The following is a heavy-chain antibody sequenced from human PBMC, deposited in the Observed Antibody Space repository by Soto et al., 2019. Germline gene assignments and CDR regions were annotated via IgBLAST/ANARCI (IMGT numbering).Heavy chain of an antibody. CDR3: ARDLWGYCGTDCYPLDV. CDR2: MYNTGIT. Sequence: SETLSLTCTVSCSSISGYYWSWILQPAGKGLEWIGYMYNTGITVYNPSFKSRVTISVDTSKNQFSLKLNSVTAADTAVYYCARDLWGYCGTDCYPLDVWGQGTTVTVS. V-gene: IGHV4-59*01. J-gene: IGHJ6*02. D-gene: IGHD2-21*02. CDR1: CSSISGYY.